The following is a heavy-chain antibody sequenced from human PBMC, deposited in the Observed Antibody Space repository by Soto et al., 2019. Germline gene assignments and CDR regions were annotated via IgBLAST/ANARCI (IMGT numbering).Heavy chain of an antibody. Sequence: GGSLRLSCAASGFTFSSYWMHWVRQAPGSGLVWISRIVGDGTTTSYADSVKGRFTISRDNAKNTLYLQMNSLRAEDTAVYYCARDPRRAWGTQGSYYYYYMDVWGKGTTVTVSS. CDR2: IVGDGTTT. J-gene: IGHJ6*03. D-gene: IGHD3-16*01. CDR1: GFTFSSYW. CDR3: ARDPRRAWGTQGSYYYYYMDV. V-gene: IGHV3-74*01.